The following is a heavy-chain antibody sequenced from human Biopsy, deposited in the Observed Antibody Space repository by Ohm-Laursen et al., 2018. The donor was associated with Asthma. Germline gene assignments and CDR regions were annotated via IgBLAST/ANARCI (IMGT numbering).Heavy chain of an antibody. CDR3: ARKAGSCISRTCYSLDF. CDR2: INSVFGTT. D-gene: IGHD2-2*01. V-gene: IGHV1-69*13. Sequence: ASVKASCKSLGGTFNTYVIGWVRQAPGQGLEWMGGINSVFGTTTYPQKFQDGVTITADDSTSTVYMELSSLRSEDTAVYYCARKAGSCISRTCYSLDFWGQGTLVTVSS. J-gene: IGHJ4*02. CDR1: GGTFNTYV.